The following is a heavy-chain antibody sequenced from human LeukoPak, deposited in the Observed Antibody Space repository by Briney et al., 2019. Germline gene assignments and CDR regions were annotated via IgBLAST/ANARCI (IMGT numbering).Heavy chain of an antibody. J-gene: IGHJ4*02. CDR2: INSDWSST. V-gene: IGHV3-74*01. CDR1: EFTFSSYW. CDR3: ARGVEMATPKDYFDY. Sequence: GVSLRLSCASSEFTFSSYWMHWVRQAPAKGLVLVSRINSDWSSTSYADSVKGLFTISRDNAKNTLYLQMNSRRAEDKAVYYCARGVEMATPKDYFDYWGQGTLVPVSS. D-gene: IGHD5-24*01.